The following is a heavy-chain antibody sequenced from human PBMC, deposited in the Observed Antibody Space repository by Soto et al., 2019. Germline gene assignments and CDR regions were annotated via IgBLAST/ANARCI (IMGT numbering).Heavy chain of an antibody. CDR1: GGTFSGYA. CDR2: IIPIFGTA. J-gene: IGHJ6*02. Sequence: SVKVSCKASGGTFSGYAISCVRQSPGQGLEWMGGIIPIFGTANYAQKFQGRVTITADESTSTAYMELSSLRSEDTAVYYCARAKLVYYDSSGYYHYYGMDVWGQGTTVTVSS. CDR3: ARAKLVYYDSSGYYHYYGMDV. D-gene: IGHD3-22*01. V-gene: IGHV1-69*13.